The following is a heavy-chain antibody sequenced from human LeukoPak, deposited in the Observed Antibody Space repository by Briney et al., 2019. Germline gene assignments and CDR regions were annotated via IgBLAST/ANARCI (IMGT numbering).Heavy chain of an antibody. CDR3: ARGGGGYSFGS. D-gene: IGHD5-18*01. CDR2: ISSSGTTI. J-gene: IGHJ4*02. CDR1: GFTFSSYE. V-gene: IGHV3-48*03. Sequence: GGSLRLPCAASGFTFSSYEMNWVRQAPGKGLEWVSYISSSGTTIYYADSVKGRFTISRDNAKNSLYLQMNSLRAEDTAVYYCARGGGGYSFGSWGLGTLVTVSS.